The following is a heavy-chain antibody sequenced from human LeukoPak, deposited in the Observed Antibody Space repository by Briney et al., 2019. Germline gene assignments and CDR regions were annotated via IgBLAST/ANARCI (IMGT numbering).Heavy chain of an antibody. V-gene: IGHV2-5*01. CDR3: AHSILYYYDSVKLAWFDP. CDR2: IYWNDDK. D-gene: IGHD3-10*01. CDR1: GFSLSTSGVG. J-gene: IGHJ5*02. Sequence: SGPTLVNPTQTLTLTCTFSGFSLSTSGVGVGWIRQPPGKALEWLALIYWNDDKRYSPSLKSRLTITKDTSKNQVVLTMTNMDPVDTATYYCAHSILYYYDSVKLAWFDPWGQGTLVTVSS.